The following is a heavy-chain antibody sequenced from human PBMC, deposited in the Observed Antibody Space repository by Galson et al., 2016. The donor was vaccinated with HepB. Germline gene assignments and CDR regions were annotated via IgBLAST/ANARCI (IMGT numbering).Heavy chain of an antibody. D-gene: IGHD3-9*01. CDR1: GDTLNSYS. J-gene: IGHJ3*02. CDR3: ARGGPFDWTIVRHAFDI. V-gene: IGHV1-69*13. Sequence: SVKVSCKASGDTLNSYSISWVRQAPGQGLQWMGGIIPIFSTTNYAQTFQGRVSITADESTNTAYMELSRLRSEDTAVYYCARGGPFDWTIVRHAFDIWGQGTMVTVSS. CDR2: IIPIFSTT.